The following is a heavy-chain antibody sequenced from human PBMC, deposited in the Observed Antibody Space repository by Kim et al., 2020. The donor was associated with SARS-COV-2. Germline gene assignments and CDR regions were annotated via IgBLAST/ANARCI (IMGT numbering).Heavy chain of an antibody. CDR1: GFTFTSSA. D-gene: IGHD3-9*01. V-gene: IGHV1-58*01. J-gene: IGHJ4*02. Sequence: SVKVSCKASGFTFTSSAVQWVRQARGQRLEWIGWIVVGSGNTNYAQKFQERATITRDMSTSTAYMELSSLRSEDTAVYYCAAEGAGGYFDWLSPYDYWGQGTLVTVSS. CDR2: IVVGSGNT. CDR3: AAEGAGGYFDWLSPYDY.